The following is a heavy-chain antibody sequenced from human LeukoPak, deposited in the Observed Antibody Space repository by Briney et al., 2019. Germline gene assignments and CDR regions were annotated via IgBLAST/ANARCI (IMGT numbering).Heavy chain of an antibody. V-gene: IGHV1-18*01. CDR1: GYTFTRYG. J-gene: IGHJ4*02. D-gene: IGHD6-19*01. CDR2: ISAYNGNT. Sequence: GASVKVSCKASGYTFTRYGISWVRQAPGQGLEWMGWISAYNGNTNYAQKLQGRVTMTTDTSTSTAYMELRSLRSDDTAVYYCARDLRVAGRTLLGYWGQGTLVTVSS. CDR3: ARDLRVAGRTLLGY.